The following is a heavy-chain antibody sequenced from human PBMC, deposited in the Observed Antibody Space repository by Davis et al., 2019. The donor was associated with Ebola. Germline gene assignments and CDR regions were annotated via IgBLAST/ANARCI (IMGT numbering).Heavy chain of an antibody. Sequence: PGGSLRLSCAASGFTFSSYAMHWVRQAPGKGLEWVAVISYDGSNKYYADSVKGRFTISRDNSKNTLYLQMNSLRAEDTAVYCCARGGTEWSPIWGWFDPWGQGTLVTVSS. CDR1: GFTFSSYA. J-gene: IGHJ5*02. CDR3: ARGGTEWSPIWGWFDP. V-gene: IGHV3-30-3*01. D-gene: IGHD3-3*01. CDR2: ISYDGSNK.